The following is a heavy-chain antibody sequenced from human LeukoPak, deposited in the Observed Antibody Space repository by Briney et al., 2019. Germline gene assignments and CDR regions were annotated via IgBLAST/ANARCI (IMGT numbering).Heavy chain of an antibody. J-gene: IGHJ6*03. D-gene: IGHD5-24*01. CDR2: IYSGGST. CDR3: ARVDGYYYYYMDV. CDR1: GFTVSSNY. V-gene: IGHV3-53*01. Sequence: EGSLRLSCAASGFTVSSNYMSWVRQAPGKGLEWVSVIYSGGSTYYADSVKGRFTISRDNSKNTLYLQMNSLRAEDTAVYYCARVDGYYYYYMDVWGKGTTVTVSS.